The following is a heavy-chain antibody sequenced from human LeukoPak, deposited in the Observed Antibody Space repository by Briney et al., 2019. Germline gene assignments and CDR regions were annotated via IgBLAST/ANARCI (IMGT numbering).Heavy chain of an antibody. Sequence: PSETLSLTCTVSGGSISSYYWSWIRQPPGKGLGWIGYIYYSGSTNYTPSLKSRVTISVDTSKNQFSLKLSSVTAADTAVYYCARFSSGSYYSFDYWGQGTLVTVSS. CDR3: ARFSSGSYYSFDY. CDR2: IYYSGST. CDR1: GGSISSYY. J-gene: IGHJ4*02. V-gene: IGHV4-59*01. D-gene: IGHD1-26*01.